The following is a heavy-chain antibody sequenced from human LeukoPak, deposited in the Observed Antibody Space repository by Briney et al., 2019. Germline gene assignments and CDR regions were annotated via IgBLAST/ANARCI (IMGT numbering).Heavy chain of an antibody. J-gene: IGHJ4*02. V-gene: IGHV6-1*01. CDR3: ARARIVGATRCLDY. D-gene: IGHD1-26*01. CDR1: GDRVSSNSAA. Sequence: QTLSLTCAISGDRVSSNSAAWNWIRQSPSRGLEWLGRTYYRSKWYYDYAVSVKSRITINPDTSKNQFSLQLDSVTLGDTAVYYCARARIVGATRCLDYWGQGTLVTVSS. CDR2: TYYRSKWYY.